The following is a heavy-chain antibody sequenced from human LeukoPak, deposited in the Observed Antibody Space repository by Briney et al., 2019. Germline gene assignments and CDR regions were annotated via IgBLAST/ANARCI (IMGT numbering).Heavy chain of an antibody. CDR2: ISPSGENK. V-gene: IGHV3-48*01. J-gene: IGHJ3*02. D-gene: IGHD6-19*01. CDR3: ASRRSGWPNDAFDI. CDR1: GFTFSSYA. Sequence: GGSLRLSCAASGFTFSSYAMNWVRQAPGKGLEWLSYISPSGENKLYADSVKGRFSISRDNAKNSVYLQMDSLRAEDTSVYYCASRRSGWPNDAFDIWGQGTMVTVTS.